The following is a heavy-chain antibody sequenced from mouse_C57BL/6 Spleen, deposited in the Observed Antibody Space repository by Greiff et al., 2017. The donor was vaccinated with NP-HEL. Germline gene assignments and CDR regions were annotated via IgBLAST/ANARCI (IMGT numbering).Heavy chain of an antibody. CDR3: ARSTYDYFDY. Sequence: QVQLQQSGAELVRPGTSVKMSCKASGYTFTNYWIGWAKQRPEHGLEWIGDIYPGGGYTNYNEKFKGKATLTADKSSSTAYMQFSSLTSEDSAIYYCARSTYDYFDYWGQGTTLTVSS. J-gene: IGHJ2*01. CDR1: GYTFTNYW. CDR2: IYPGGGYT. V-gene: IGHV1-63*01. D-gene: IGHD2-3*01.